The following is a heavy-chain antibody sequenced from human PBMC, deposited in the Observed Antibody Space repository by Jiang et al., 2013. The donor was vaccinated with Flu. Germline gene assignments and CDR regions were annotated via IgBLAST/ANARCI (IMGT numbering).Heavy chain of an antibody. V-gene: IGHV3-73*01. Sequence: LSCAASGFTFSGSAMHWVRQASGKGLEWVGRIRSKANSYATAYAASVKGRFTISRDDSKNTAYLQMNSLKTEDTAVYYCTRIQSGYCSSTSCYSDGMDVWGQGTTVTVSS. J-gene: IGHJ6*02. D-gene: IGHD2-2*03. CDR1: GFTFSGSA. CDR2: IRSKANSYAT. CDR3: TRIQSGYCSSTSCYSDGMDV.